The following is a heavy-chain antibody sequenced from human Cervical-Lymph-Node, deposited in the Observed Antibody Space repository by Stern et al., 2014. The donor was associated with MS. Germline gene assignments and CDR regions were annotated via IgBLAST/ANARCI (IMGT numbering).Heavy chain of an antibody. CDR3: SPSSAI. CDR2: IRNKGNNYAT. V-gene: IGHV3-73*01. CDR1: GFVFSASV. J-gene: IGHJ3*02. Sequence: EVQLEESGGGLVQPGGSLKVSCEASGFVFSASVIHWVRQAPGKGLEWVGRIRNKGNNYATAYGASVKGRFTISRDDSKNTAYLHMRSLKVEDTALYYCSPSSAIWGQGTMVNVSS.